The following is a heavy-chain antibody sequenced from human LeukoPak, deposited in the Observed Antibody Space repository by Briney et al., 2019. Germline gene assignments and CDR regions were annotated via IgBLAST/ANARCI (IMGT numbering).Heavy chain of an antibody. Sequence: ASETLSLTCAVYGGSFSGYYWSWIRQPPGKGLEWIGEINHSGSTNYNPSLKSRVTISVDKSKNQFSLKLSSVTAADTAVYYCARVVAAAGPEWGQGTLVTVSS. CDR1: GGSFSGYY. CDR2: INHSGST. V-gene: IGHV4-34*01. D-gene: IGHD6-13*01. J-gene: IGHJ4*02. CDR3: ARVVAAAGPE.